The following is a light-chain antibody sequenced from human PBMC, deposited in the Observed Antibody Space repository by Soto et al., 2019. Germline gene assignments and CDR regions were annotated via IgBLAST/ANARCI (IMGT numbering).Light chain of an antibody. CDR3: SSYRSMNTLV. Sequence: QSALTQPASVSGSPGQSITISCTGTSTDVGAYNYVSWYQQHPGKAPKLMIYDVSNRPSGVSNRFSGSKSGNTASLTISGLQAEDEADYYCSSYRSMNTLVFGGGTKLTVL. J-gene: IGLJ2*01. CDR1: STDVGAYNY. V-gene: IGLV2-14*03. CDR2: DVS.